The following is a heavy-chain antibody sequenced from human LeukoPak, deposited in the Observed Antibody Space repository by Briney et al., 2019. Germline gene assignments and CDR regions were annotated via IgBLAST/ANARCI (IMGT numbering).Heavy chain of an antibody. Sequence: ASVKVPCKTSGYTFTSYAITWVRQAPGQGLEWMGWISAYNGNTNYTQKLQGRVTMTTETSTSSAYMELRSLRSDDTGVYYCARVRDYYDFWSGYYADWGQGTLVSVSS. CDR3: ARVRDYYDFWSGYYAD. CDR1: GYTFTSYA. J-gene: IGHJ4*02. D-gene: IGHD3-3*01. V-gene: IGHV1-18*01. CDR2: ISAYNGNT.